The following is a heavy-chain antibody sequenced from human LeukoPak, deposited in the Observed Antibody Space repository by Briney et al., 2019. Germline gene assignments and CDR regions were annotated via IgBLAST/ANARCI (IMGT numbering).Heavy chain of an antibody. J-gene: IGHJ4*02. CDR2: ISSSSSTI. V-gene: IGHV3-48*04. Sequence: GGSLRLSCAASGFTFSSYSMNWVRQAPGKGLEWVSYISSSSSTIYYADSVKGRFTISRDNAKNSLYLQMNSLRAEDTAVYYCARGTTVAKSVYWGQGTLVTVSS. CDR1: GFTFSSYS. CDR3: ARGTTVAKSVY. D-gene: IGHD4-17*01.